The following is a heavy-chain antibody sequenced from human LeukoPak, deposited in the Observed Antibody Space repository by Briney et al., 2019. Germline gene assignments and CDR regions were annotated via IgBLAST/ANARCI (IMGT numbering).Heavy chain of an antibody. D-gene: IGHD2-8*01. CDR1: GYTFTSYG. J-gene: IGHJ5*02. CDR3: ARDGRAYCTNGVCSRGRWFDP. CDR2: ISAYNGNT. V-gene: IGHV1-18*01. Sequence: ASVKVSCKASGYTFTSYGISWVRQAPGQGLEWMGWISAYNGNTNYAQKLQGRVTMTTDTSTSTAYMELRSLRSDDTAVYYCARDGRAYCTNGVCSRGRWFDPWGQGTLVTVSS.